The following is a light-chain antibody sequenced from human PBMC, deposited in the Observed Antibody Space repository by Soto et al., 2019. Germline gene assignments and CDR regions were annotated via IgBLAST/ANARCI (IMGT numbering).Light chain of an antibody. CDR3: HQYGSSLT. V-gene: IGKV3-20*01. J-gene: IGKJ1*01. CDR2: GAS. Sequence: EIVLTQSPGTLSLSPGERATLSCRASQTVSNNYLAWYQQKPGQAPRLFIYGASTTATCIPDRFSGSGSGTYFSLTISRLERDDFAVHYCHQYGSSLTFGQGTKVEI. CDR1: QTVSNNY.